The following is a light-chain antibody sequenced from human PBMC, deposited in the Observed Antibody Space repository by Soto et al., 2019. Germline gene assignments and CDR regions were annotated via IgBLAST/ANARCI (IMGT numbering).Light chain of an antibody. J-gene: IGKJ1*01. V-gene: IGKV3-15*01. CDR2: GAS. CDR3: QQYSRWPWT. CDR1: QSVKSS. Sequence: EIMMTQSPATLSVSPVERATLSCRASQSVKSSLAWYQQKPGQAPRLLIYGASTRATGIPARFSGSGSGTEFTLTISSLESEDSAVYYCQQYSRWPWTFGQGTKVDIK.